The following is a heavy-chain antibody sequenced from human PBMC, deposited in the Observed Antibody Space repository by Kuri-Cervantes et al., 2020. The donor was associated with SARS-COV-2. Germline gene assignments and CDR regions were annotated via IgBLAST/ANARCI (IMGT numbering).Heavy chain of an antibody. D-gene: IGHD3-3*01. CDR1: GYNFTDYW. V-gene: IGHV5-51*01. CDR2: VYLGDSDT. CDR3: ATRRGMGFWSSFGMDV. J-gene: IGHJ6*02. Sequence: ETLSLTCKASGYNFTDYWIAWVRQMPGKGLEWMGIVYLGDSDTRYNPSFRGQVTISVDKSISTAYLQWGGLEASDTAIYYGATRRGMGFWSSFGMDVWGQGTTVTVSS.